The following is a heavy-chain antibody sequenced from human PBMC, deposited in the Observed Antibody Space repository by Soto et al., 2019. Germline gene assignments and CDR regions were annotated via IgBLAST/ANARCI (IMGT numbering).Heavy chain of an antibody. D-gene: IGHD6-19*01. V-gene: IGHV4-28*03. CDR1: GYSISSSNW. CDR2: FYYSGST. Sequence: SETLSLTCAVSGYSISSSNWWGWIRQPPGKGLEWIGYFYYSGSTYYNPSLKSRVTMSVDTSKNQFSLKLSSVTAVYTAVYYCARAAGQWLVRWYFDLWGRGTLVTVSS. CDR3: ARAAGQWLVRWYFDL. J-gene: IGHJ2*01.